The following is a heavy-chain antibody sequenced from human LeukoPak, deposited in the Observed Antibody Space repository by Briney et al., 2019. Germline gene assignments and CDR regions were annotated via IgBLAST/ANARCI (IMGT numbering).Heavy chain of an antibody. D-gene: IGHD6-13*01. CDR3: ARGLLGYSSSWYSY. Sequence: SETLSLTCVVYGGSFSGYYWSWIRQPPGKGLEWIGEINHSGSTNYNPSLKSRVTISVDTSKNQFSLKLSSVTAADTAVYYCARGLLGYSSSWYSYWGQGTLVTVSS. CDR1: GGSFSGYY. V-gene: IGHV4-34*01. J-gene: IGHJ4*02. CDR2: INHSGST.